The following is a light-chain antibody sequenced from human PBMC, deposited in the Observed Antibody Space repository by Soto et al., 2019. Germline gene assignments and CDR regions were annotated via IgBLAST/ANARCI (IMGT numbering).Light chain of an antibody. CDR3: CSYTSSSTPWV. J-gene: IGLJ1*01. Sequence: QSALTQPAPVSGSPGQSITISCTGTSSDFGGYNYVSWYQQHPGKAPKLMIYDVSDRPSGVSNRFSASKSGNTASLTISGLQAEDEADYYCCSYTSSSTPWVFGTGTKVTV. CDR1: SSDFGGYNY. CDR2: DVS. V-gene: IGLV2-14*03.